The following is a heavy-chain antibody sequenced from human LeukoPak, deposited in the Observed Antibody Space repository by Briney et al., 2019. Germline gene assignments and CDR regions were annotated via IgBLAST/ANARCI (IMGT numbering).Heavy chain of an antibody. CDR2: IYSGGAT. V-gene: IGHV3-66*01. CDR3: ARDAAYCGGDCPPGY. Sequence: GGSLRLSCAASGITVSTNYMSWVRQAPGKGLEWVSIIYSGGATFYADSVKGRFTISRDNAKNSLYLQMNSLRAEDAAVYYCARDAAYCGGDCPPGYWGQGTLVTVSS. CDR1: GITVSTNY. D-gene: IGHD2-21*02. J-gene: IGHJ4*02.